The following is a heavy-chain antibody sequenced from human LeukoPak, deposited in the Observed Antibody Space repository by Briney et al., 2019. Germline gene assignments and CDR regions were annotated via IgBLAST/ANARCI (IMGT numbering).Heavy chain of an antibody. CDR2: IGTAGDT. V-gene: IGHV3-13*01. Sequence: GGSLRLSCAASGFTFTTYAMSWVRQAPGKGLEWVSAIGTAGDTYYPGSVKGRFTISRENAKNSLYLQMNSLRAGDTAVYYCARGGAAAGTQVDYWGQGTLVTVSS. CDR3: ARGGAAAGTQVDY. CDR1: GFTFTTYA. J-gene: IGHJ4*02. D-gene: IGHD6-13*01.